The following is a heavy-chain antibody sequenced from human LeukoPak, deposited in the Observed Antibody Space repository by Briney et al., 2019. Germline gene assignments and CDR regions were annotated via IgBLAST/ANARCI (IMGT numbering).Heavy chain of an antibody. CDR3: AKDRTPDGYYLIDF. D-gene: IGHD2-21*01. V-gene: IGHV3-23*01. CDR2: INGGGDTT. J-gene: IGHJ4*02. Sequence: GGSLRLSCVASGFTFANSGMSWVRQAPGKGLEWVSSINGGGDTTYYADSVRGRFTISRDNSKNTLCLQMNSLRAEGTAVYYCAKDRTPDGYYLIDFWGQGTLVTVSS. CDR1: GFTFANSG.